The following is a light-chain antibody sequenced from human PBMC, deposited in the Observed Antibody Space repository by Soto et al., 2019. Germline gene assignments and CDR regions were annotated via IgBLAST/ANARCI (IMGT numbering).Light chain of an antibody. CDR3: QKYSSVPV. V-gene: IGKV1-27*01. CDR2: AAS. CDR1: QGIRNL. J-gene: IGKJ3*01. Sequence: DIQMTQSPTSLSASVGDRVTITCQASQGIRNLVAWYQQKPGKAPKLLIYAASTLQTGVPSRFSGSGSGTDFTLTINRLQPEDVATYSCQKYSSVPVFGPGTKVEIK.